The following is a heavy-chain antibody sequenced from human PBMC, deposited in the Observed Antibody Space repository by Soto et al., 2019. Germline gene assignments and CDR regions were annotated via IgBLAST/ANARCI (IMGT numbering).Heavy chain of an antibody. CDR1: GGSISSGGYY. V-gene: IGHV4-61*02. D-gene: IGHD1-26*01. Sequence: TSETLSLTCTVSGGSISSGGYYWSWIRQPPGKGLEWIGRIYATGDTDYNPSLKSRISMSVDMSKKQFSLTLRSVTAADTAIYYCVRDGTKNLRDRFEPWGRGILVTVSS. CDR3: VRDGTKNLRDRFEP. CDR2: IYATGDT. J-gene: IGHJ5*02.